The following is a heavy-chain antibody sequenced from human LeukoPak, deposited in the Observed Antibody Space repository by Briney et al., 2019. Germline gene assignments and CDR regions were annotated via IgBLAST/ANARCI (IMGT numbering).Heavy chain of an antibody. J-gene: IGHJ4*02. D-gene: IGHD2-2*01. CDR2: INSDGSST. CDR1: GFTFSSYW. CDR3: ARDLFQLDCSSTSCYGDAVDY. V-gene: IGHV3-74*01. Sequence: GGSPRLSCAASGFTFSSYWMHWVRQAPGKGLVWVSRINSDGSSTSYADSVKGRFTISRDNAKNTLYLQMNSLRAEDTAVYYCARDLFQLDCSSTSCYGDAVDYWGQGTLVTVSS.